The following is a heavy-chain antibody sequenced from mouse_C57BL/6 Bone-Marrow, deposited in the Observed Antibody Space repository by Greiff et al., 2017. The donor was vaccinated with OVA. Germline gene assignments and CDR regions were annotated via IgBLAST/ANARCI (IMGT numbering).Heavy chain of an antibody. CDR3: ARFSDYYYGSSYAMDY. Sequence: EVKLQESGPGLVKPSQSLSLTCSVTGYSITSGYYWNWIRQFPGNKLEWMGYISYDGSNNYNPSLKNRISITRDTSKNQFFLKLHSVTTEDTATYYCARFSDYYYGSSYAMDYWGQGTSVTVSS. CDR2: ISYDGSN. D-gene: IGHD1-1*01. CDR1: GYSITSGYY. J-gene: IGHJ4*01. V-gene: IGHV3-6*01.